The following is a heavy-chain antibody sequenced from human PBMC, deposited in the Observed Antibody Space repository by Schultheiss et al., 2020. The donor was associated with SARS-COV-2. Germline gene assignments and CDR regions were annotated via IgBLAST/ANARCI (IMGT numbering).Heavy chain of an antibody. CDR1: GYTFTGYY. CDR2: INPNSGGT. J-gene: IGHJ6*02. Sequence: ASVKVSCKASGYTFTGYYMHWVRQAPGQGLEWMGWINPNSGGTNYAQKFQGWVTMTRDTSISTAYMELSRLRSDDTAVYYCAASPVVATIPYYYYGMDVWGQGTTVTVSS. CDR3: AASPVVATIPYYYYGMDV. V-gene: IGHV1-2*04. D-gene: IGHD5-12*01.